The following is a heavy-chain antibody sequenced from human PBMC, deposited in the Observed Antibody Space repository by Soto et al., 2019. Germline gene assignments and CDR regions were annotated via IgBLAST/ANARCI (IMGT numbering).Heavy chain of an antibody. D-gene: IGHD1-26*01. CDR2: ISGLGGSI. CDR1: GFTFSSFS. Sequence: EVQLLESGGGLVQPGGSLRLSCAASGFTFSSFSLSWVRQAPGKGLEWVSGISGLGGSIYYADSVKGRFTISRDNSKNTLYLQMNSLRAEDTAVYYCSKSNGDTWERYFCDFWGQGTLVTVSS. CDR3: SKSNGDTWERYFCDF. V-gene: IGHV3-23*01. J-gene: IGHJ4*02.